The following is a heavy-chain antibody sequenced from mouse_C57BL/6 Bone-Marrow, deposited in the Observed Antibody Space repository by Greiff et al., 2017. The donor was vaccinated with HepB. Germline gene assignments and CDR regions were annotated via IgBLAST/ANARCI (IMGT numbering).Heavy chain of an antibody. V-gene: IGHV1-64*01. J-gene: IGHJ4*01. CDR3: ARPGKIEGSMDD. CDR2: IHPNSGST. Sequence: VKLQQPGAELVKPGASVKLSCKASGYTFTSYWMHWVKQRPGQGLEWIGMIHPNSGSTNYNEKFKSKATLTVDKSSSTAYMKLSSLTSEDSAGYYCARPGKIEGSMDDWGQGTSVTVSS. D-gene: IGHD4-1*01. CDR1: GYTFTSYW.